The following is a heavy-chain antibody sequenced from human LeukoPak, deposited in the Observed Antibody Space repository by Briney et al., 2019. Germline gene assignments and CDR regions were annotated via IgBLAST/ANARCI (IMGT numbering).Heavy chain of an antibody. J-gene: IGHJ4*02. CDR3: ARGGSGYYHRFDY. CDR2: ISSSSSYI. V-gene: IGHV3-21*01. D-gene: IGHD3-22*01. CDR1: GFTFSSYS. Sequence: GGSLRLSCAASGFTFSSYSMNWVRQAPGKGLEWVSSISSSSSYIYYADSVKGRFTISRDNAKNSLYLQMNSLRAEDTAVYYCARGGSGYYHRFDYWGQGTLVTVSS.